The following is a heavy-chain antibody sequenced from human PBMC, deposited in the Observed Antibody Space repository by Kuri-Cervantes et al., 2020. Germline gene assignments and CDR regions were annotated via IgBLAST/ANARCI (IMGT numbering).Heavy chain of an antibody. D-gene: IGHD3-22*01. CDR3: TTSFYYDTDDY. CDR1: GFSFASYD. J-gene: IGHJ4*02. CDR2: IGNNI. Sequence: GEYLKISCAASGFSFASYDMSWGRQAPGKGLEWVSTIGNNIYYADSVKGRFTISRDNSKSTLYLQMSSLKTEDTAIYYCTTSFYYDTDDYWGQGTLVTVSS. V-gene: IGHV3-23*01.